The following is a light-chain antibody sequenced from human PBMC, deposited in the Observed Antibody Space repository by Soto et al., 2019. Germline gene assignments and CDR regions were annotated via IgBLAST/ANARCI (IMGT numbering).Light chain of an antibody. V-gene: IGKV1-5*01. J-gene: IGKJ2*03. CDR2: DAS. CDR3: QQYKNYSYS. CDR1: QPVNTF. Sequence: IQMTQSPSTVSASVGDSVTISCRASQPVNTFLAWYQQKPGGAPKVVIFDASNLGSGVPSRFSGSGFWTEFTLSNPSLQPDDFATYYCQQYKNYSYSFGQGTKLEIK.